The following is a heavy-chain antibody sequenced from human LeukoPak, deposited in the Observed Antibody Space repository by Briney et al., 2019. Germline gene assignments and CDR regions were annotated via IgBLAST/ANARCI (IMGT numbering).Heavy chain of an antibody. CDR1: GGFFSGYY. D-gene: IGHD3-22*01. V-gene: IGHV4-59*01. J-gene: IGHJ4*02. CDR3: ARSPSGYRFDS. CDR2: ISNSGST. Sequence: SETLSLTCAVYGGFFSGYYWSWIRQPPGKGLEWIGYISNSGSTNYHPSLKSRVTISSDTSKTQFTLKLTSVTAADTAVYYCARSPSGYRFDSWGQGTLVTVSS.